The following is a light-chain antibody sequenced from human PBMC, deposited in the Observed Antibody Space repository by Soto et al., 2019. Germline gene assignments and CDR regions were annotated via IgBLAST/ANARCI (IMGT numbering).Light chain of an antibody. J-gene: IGLJ2*01. Sequence: QSVLTQAPSTSGTPGQRATISCSGSSSNIGRTSVNWYQQLPGTAPKLVMYSDNQRPSGVPDRFSASKSGTSASLAISGLQPEDEAGYYCAAWDDSLNGVVFGGGTKLTVL. CDR2: SDN. CDR1: SSNIGRTS. V-gene: IGLV1-44*01. CDR3: AAWDDSLNGVV.